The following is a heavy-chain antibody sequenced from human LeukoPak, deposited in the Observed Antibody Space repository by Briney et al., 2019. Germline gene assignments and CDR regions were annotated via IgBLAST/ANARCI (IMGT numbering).Heavy chain of an antibody. Sequence: GGSLRLSCAASGFTFSSYSMNWVRQAPGKGLEWVSSISSNSSTYHADSLKGRFTISRDNAKSSLYLQMNSLRADDTAVYYCAYGSGSYHYWGQGTLVTVSS. CDR3: AYGSGSYHY. CDR1: GFTFSSYS. D-gene: IGHD3-10*01. J-gene: IGHJ4*02. CDR2: ISSNSST. V-gene: IGHV3-21*01.